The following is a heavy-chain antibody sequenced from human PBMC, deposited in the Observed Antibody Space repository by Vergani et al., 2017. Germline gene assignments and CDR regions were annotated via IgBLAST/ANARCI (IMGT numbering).Heavy chain of an antibody. CDR3: ARHRGSVGFVPSSYFYGMDV. Sequence: QVQLQESGPGLVKPSETLTLTCDVSDSSIMTNPYWGWFRQSPGKGLEWIGCIHHSGDTHYNSSLKCRVSISIVSRSKFSLSLTSVTAADTAIYYCARHRGSVGFVPSSYFYGMDVWGHGSTVTVSS. V-gene: IGHV4-38-2*01. CDR2: IHHSGDT. D-gene: IGHD3-10*01. J-gene: IGHJ6*02. CDR1: DSSIMTNPY.